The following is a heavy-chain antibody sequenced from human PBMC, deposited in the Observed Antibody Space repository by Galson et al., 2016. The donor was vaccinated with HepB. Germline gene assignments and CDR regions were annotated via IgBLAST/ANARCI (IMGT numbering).Heavy chain of an antibody. CDR2: TYIDEIT. J-gene: IGHJ5*02. D-gene: IGHD4-17*01. V-gene: IGHV3-53*01. CDR3: ARRNGEGGWFDP. Sequence: SLRLSCAPSGFTVSNNYLSWVRQAPGKGLEWVSNTYIDEITYYADSVKGRFIVSRDNSKNTLYLQMNSLKAEDTAVYYCARRNGEGGWFDPWGQGTLDTVSS. CDR1: GFTVSNNY.